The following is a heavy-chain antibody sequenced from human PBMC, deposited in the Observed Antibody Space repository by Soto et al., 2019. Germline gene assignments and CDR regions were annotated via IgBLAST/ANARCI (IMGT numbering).Heavy chain of an antibody. Sequence: XGSLRLSCSAAGFSFSRYDMGWVRQAPGQGLEWISGITGSGDVSNYADSVKGRFIISRDNSNNTLSLQMNSLRVEDTAIYYCAKKGYGSGWDNYFYYAMDVWGQGTTVTVSS. CDR1: GFSFSRYD. J-gene: IGHJ6*02. CDR3: AKKGYGSGWDNYFYYAMDV. V-gene: IGHV3-23*01. D-gene: IGHD6-19*01. CDR2: ITGSGDVS.